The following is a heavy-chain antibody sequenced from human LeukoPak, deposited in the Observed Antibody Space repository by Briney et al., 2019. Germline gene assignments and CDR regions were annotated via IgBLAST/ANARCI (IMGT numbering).Heavy chain of an antibody. J-gene: IGHJ4*02. D-gene: IGHD4-17*01. CDR2: ISGSGGST. CDR1: GFTFSSYA. CDR3: AKVRLTTVTEYYFDY. Sequence: GGSLRLFCAASGFTFSSYAMSWVRQAPGKGLEWVSAISGSGGSTYYADSVKGRFTISRDNSKNTLYLQMNSLRAEDTAVYYCAKVRLTTVTEYYFDYWGQGTLVTVSS. V-gene: IGHV3-23*01.